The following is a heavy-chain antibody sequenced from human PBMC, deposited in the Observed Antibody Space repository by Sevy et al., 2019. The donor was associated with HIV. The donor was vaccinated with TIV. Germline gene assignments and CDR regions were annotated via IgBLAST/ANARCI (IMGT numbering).Heavy chain of an antibody. V-gene: IGHV3-15*01. Sequence: GGSLRISCAVSGFTFNNAWMNWVRQAPGTGLQWVGLIKSNIDGETTDYAAPVKGRFTISRDDSKNTLYLQMNNLKIEDTAVYYCATAPGYYDCAPLDYWGPGTLVTVSS. D-gene: IGHD3-22*01. CDR2: IKSNIDGETT. CDR3: ATAPGYYDCAPLDY. J-gene: IGHJ4*02. CDR1: GFTFNNAW.